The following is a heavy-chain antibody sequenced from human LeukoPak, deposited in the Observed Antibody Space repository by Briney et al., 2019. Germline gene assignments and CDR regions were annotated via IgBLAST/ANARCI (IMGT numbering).Heavy chain of an antibody. CDR3: SRGVGATDS. V-gene: IGHV3-74*01. D-gene: IGHD1-26*01. J-gene: IGHJ4*02. Sequence: PGGSLRLSRTASGFTFSSYWMHWVRQAPGKGLVWVSRITSDGSSTSHADSVKGRFTISRDNAKNTLYLQMNSLRAEDTAVYYCSRGVGATDSWGQGTLVAVSS. CDR2: ITSDGSST. CDR1: GFTFSSYW.